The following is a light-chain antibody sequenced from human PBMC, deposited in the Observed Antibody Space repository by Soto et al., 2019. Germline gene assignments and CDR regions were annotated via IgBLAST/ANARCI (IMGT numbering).Light chain of an antibody. Sequence: EIVLTQYPGTLSLSPGEGVTLSCRASQSIDNNHLAWYQQKPGQAPRLLIHGTSNRATGIPDRFSGSGSGTDFTLTISSLEPEDFAFYYCQQRNSWPLTFGGGTKVDVK. CDR1: QSIDNNH. CDR3: QQRNSWPLT. V-gene: IGKV3D-20*02. J-gene: IGKJ4*01. CDR2: GTS.